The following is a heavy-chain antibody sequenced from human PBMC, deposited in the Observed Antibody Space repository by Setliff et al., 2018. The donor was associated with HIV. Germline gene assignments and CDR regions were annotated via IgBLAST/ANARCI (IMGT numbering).Heavy chain of an antibody. D-gene: IGHD1-26*01. V-gene: IGHV4-61*08. CDR1: GGSISSGGYY. J-gene: IGHJ4*02. CDR2: IYSSGST. CDR3: ARAGRGSGRYVYSFDY. Sequence: SETLSLTCTVSGGSISSGGYYWNWIRQPPGKGLEWIGYIYSSGSTNYNPSLKSRVTISVDTSKNQLSLKLSSVTAADTAVYYCARAGRGSGRYVYSFDYWGQGSLVTVSS.